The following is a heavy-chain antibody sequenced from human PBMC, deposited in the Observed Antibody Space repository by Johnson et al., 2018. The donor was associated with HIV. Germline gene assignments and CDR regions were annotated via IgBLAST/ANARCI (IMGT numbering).Heavy chain of an antibody. D-gene: IGHD5-24*01. CDR2: ISWNSGSI. J-gene: IGHJ3*02. CDR1: GFTFDDYT. V-gene: IGHV3-9*01. Sequence: EVQLVESGGVVVQPGGSLRLSCAVSGFTFDDYTMHWVRQAPGKGLEWVSGISWNSGSIGYVDSVKGRFTISRDNAKNSVYLQMKSLRAEDTAVYYCARRSGYAFDIWGQGTMVTVSS. CDR3: ARRSGYAFDI.